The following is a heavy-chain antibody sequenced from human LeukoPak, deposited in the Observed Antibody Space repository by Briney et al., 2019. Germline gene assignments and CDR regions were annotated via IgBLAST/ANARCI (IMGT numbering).Heavy chain of an antibody. CDR3: SRESGPFSPFGH. V-gene: IGHV4-34*10. J-gene: IGHJ4*02. CDR2: ISLSGYT. D-gene: IGHD1-26*01. CDR1: GGSFSGYY. Sequence: SETLSLTCAVYGGSFSGYYWSWVRQPPGQGLEWIGEISLSGYTGFNPSLRSRVTMSLDESKNHLSLNLASVTAADTAVYYCSRESGPFSPFGHWGQGILVTVTS.